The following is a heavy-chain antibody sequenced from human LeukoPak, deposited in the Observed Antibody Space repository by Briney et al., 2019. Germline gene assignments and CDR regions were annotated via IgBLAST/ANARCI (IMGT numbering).Heavy chain of an antibody. J-gene: IGHJ3*02. CDR1: GFTFSTYA. D-gene: IGHD4-17*01. Sequence: GGSLRLSCAASGFTFSTYAMSWVRQAPGKGLEWVSSISGSGGNTFYAEPVRGRFTISRDNSKNTLYLQMNSLRAEDTAVYYCARDVPYGDYTQPTDAFDIWGQGTMVTVSS. CDR2: ISGSGGNT. V-gene: IGHV3-23*01. CDR3: ARDVPYGDYTQPTDAFDI.